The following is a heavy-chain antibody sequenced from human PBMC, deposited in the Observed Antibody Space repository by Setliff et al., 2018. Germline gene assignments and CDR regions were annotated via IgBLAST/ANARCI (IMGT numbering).Heavy chain of an antibody. Sequence: SETLSLTCTVPGGSISDNGYFWGWVRQPPGKGLEWIGNIYFGGNTDFNPSFKSRVTMSIDTSNSQFSLKLSSVTAADTAIYYCARDASASDGRNAFDIWGQGTMVTVSS. V-gene: IGHV4-39*07. D-gene: IGHD1-26*01. CDR1: GGSISDNGYF. CDR2: IYFGGNT. J-gene: IGHJ3*02. CDR3: ARDASASDGRNAFDI.